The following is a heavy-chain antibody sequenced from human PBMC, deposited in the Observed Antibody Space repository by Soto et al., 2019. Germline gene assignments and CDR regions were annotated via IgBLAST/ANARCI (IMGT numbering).Heavy chain of an antibody. D-gene: IGHD6-19*01. CDR2: ISGSGGST. CDR3: AKPIWDRIAVAGTTQVDY. Sequence: EVQLLESGGGLVQPGGSLRLSCAASGFTFSSYAMSWVRQAPGKGLEWVSAISGSGGSTYYADSVKGRFTISRDNSKNPLYLQMNSLRAEDTAVYYCAKPIWDRIAVAGTTQVDYWGQGTLVTVSS. CDR1: GFTFSSYA. J-gene: IGHJ4*02. V-gene: IGHV3-23*01.